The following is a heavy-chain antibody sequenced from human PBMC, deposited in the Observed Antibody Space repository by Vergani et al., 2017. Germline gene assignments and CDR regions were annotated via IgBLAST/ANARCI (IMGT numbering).Heavy chain of an antibody. J-gene: IGHJ4*02. Sequence: QVQLVESGGGVVQPGRSLRLSCAASGFTFSSYGMHWVRQAPGKGLEWVAVIWYDGSNKYYADSVKGRFTISRDNSKNTLYLQMNSLRAEDTAVYYCAKDRGFRSGWYPYFDYWGQGTLVIVSS. CDR2: IWYDGSNK. CDR1: GFTFSSYG. D-gene: IGHD6-19*01. CDR3: AKDRGFRSGWYPYFDY. V-gene: IGHV3-33*06.